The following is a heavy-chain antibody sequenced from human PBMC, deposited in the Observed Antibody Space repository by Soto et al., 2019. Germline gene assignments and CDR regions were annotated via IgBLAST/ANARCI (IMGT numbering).Heavy chain of an antibody. CDR1: GFTFSSYA. V-gene: IGHV3-23*01. CDR2: ISGSGGST. D-gene: IGHD6-6*01. Sequence: GGSLRLSCAASGFTFSSYAMSLVRQAPGKGLEWVSAISGSGGSTYYADSVKGRFTISREXSKNTLYLQMNSLRAEDTAVYYCAKVPEYSSSSSQRNYYYYGMDDWGQGTTVTVSS. J-gene: IGHJ6*02. CDR3: AKVPEYSSSSSQRNYYYYGMDD.